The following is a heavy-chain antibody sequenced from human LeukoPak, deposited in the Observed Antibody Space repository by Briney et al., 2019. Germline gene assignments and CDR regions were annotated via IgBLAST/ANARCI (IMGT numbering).Heavy chain of an antibody. CDR1: GGSISSYY. D-gene: IGHD1-1*01. CDR3: AGSYNWSDDFDY. Sequence: SETLSLTCTVSGGSISSYYWSWIRQPPGKGLEWVGYIFYSGSTNYNPSLKSRVTISVDTSKNQLSLKLNSVTAADTAVYYCAGSYNWSDDFDYWGPGTLVTVSS. CDR2: IFYSGST. J-gene: IGHJ4*02. V-gene: IGHV4-59*01.